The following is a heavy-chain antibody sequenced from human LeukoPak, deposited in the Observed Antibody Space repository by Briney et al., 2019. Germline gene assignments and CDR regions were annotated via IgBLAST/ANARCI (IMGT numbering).Heavy chain of an antibody. V-gene: IGHV1-18*01. Sequence: ASVTLSFNASGYTFTIYGISWVRQPPGQGLEWMGWISAYNGNTNYAQKLQGRVTITTDTSTSTAYMELRSLRSDDTAVYYCARVIHQDYGDYDYWGEGTLVTVSS. D-gene: IGHD4-17*01. J-gene: IGHJ4*02. CDR2: ISAYNGNT. CDR3: ARVIHQDYGDYDY. CDR1: GYTFTIYG.